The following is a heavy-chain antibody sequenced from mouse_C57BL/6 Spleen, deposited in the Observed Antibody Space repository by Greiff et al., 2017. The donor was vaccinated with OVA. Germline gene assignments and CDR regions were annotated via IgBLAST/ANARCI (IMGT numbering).Heavy chain of an antibody. CDR1: GYTFTSYW. Sequence: QVQLQQPGAELVKPGASVKLSCKASGYTFTSYWMHWVKQRPGQGLEWIGMIHPNSGSTNYNEKFKSKATLTVDKSSSTAYMQLSSLTSEDSAVYYCARFYDGYYECAMDYWGQGTSVTVSS. CDR2: IHPNSGST. V-gene: IGHV1-64*01. D-gene: IGHD2-3*01. J-gene: IGHJ4*01. CDR3: ARFYDGYYECAMDY.